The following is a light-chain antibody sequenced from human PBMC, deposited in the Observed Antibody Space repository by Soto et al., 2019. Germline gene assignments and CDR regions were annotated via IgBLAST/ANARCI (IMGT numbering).Light chain of an antibody. CDR3: QQYNNWPIT. CDR2: AAS. Sequence: EIVLTQSPGTLSLSPGERATLSCRASQTVTGNNLAWYQQRPGQAPTLLTYAASTRATGIPDRFSGSGSGTDFTLTISRLEPEDFAVYYCQQYNNWPITFGQGTRLEIK. CDR1: QTVTGNN. V-gene: IGKV3-20*01. J-gene: IGKJ5*01.